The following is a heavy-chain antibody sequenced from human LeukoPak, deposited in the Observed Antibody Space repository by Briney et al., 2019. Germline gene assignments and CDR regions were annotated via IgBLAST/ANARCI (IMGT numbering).Heavy chain of an antibody. V-gene: IGHV3-7*01. D-gene: IGHD6-6*01. J-gene: IGHJ6*02. CDR3: ARKAAPAMDV. CDR1: GFTFSSYW. CDR2: IKQDESER. Sequence: GGSLRLSCAASGFTFSSYWMSWVRQAPGKGLGWVANIKQDESERYYVDSVKGRFTISRDNAKSSLYLQMNSLRAEDTAVYYCARKAAPAMDVWGQGTTVTVSS.